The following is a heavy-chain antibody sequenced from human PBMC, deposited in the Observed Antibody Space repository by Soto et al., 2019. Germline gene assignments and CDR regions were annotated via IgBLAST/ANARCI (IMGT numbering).Heavy chain of an antibody. CDR1: GFTFSSDW. D-gene: IGHD3-10*02. CDR3: SKCCPEPQHYFDY. J-gene: IGHJ4*01. CDR2: INTDGSGT. V-gene: IGHV3-74*01. Sequence: PGGSLRLSCAASGFTFSSDWMHWVRQAPGKGLVWVSRINTDGSGTTYADSVKGRFTISRDNAKNMVYLQMNSLRAEDTAVYYFSKCCPEPQHYFDYSGLRNMVTVSS.